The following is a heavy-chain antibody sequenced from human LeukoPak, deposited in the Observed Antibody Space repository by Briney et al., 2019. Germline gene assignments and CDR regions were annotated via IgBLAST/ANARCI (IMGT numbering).Heavy chain of an antibody. V-gene: IGHV3-23*01. Sequence: GGSLRLSCAASGFTASTFGVSWVRQAPGKGLQWVSAIVGGAGYTFYADSVKGRFTISRDNSWNSLYLQMNSLRDDDTAVYYCAKGSRTGQFPMDVWGQGTTVTVSS. CDR2: IVGGAGYT. CDR1: GFTASTFG. J-gene: IGHJ6*02. CDR3: AKGSRTGQFPMDV. D-gene: IGHD1-1*01.